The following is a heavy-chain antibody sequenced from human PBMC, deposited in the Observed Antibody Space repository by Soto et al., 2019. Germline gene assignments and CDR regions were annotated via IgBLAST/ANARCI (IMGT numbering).Heavy chain of an antibody. J-gene: IGHJ4*01. Sequence: SSVKVSCKASGYTFTSYYMHWVRQAPGQGLEWMGIINPSGGSTSYAQKFQGRVTMTRDTSTSTVYMELSSLRSEDTAVYSCARDTTKVYYYDSSGYSFDYWG. D-gene: IGHD3-22*01. CDR3: ARDTTKVYYYDSSGYSFDY. CDR1: GYTFTSYY. V-gene: IGHV1-46*01. CDR2: INPSGGST.